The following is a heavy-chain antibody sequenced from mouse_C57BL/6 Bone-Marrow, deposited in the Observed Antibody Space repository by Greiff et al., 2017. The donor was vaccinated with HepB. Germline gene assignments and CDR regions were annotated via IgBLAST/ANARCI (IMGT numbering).Heavy chain of an antibody. CDR3: ARYSNFPWFAY. J-gene: IGHJ3*01. D-gene: IGHD2-5*01. Sequence: DVQLQESGPGLVKPSQSLSLTCSVTGYSITSGYYWNWIRQFPGNKLEWMGYISYDGSNNYNPSLKNRISITRDTSKNQFFLKLNSVTTEDTATYYCARYSNFPWFAYWGQGTLVTVSA. CDR2: ISYDGSN. V-gene: IGHV3-6*01. CDR1: GYSITSGYY.